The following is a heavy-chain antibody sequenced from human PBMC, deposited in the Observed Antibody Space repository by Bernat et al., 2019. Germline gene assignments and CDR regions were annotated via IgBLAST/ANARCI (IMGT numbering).Heavy chain of an antibody. V-gene: IGHV3-23*04. J-gene: IGHJ3*02. D-gene: IGHD1-26*01. CDR3: AKASGSYYGRGAFDI. CDR1: RFTISSYA. Sequence: EVQEVESGGGLVQPGGSLKVSCAASRFTISSYAMSWVRQAPGKGLEWVSGISQSGGSTNYADSVKGRFTISRDNSKNTLYLQMNSLRAEDTAVYYCAKASGSYYGRGAFDIWGQGTMVTVSS. CDR2: ISQSGGST.